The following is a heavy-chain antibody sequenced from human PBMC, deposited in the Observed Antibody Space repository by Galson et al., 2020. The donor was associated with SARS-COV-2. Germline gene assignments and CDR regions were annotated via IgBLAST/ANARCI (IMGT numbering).Heavy chain of an antibody. Sequence: GGSLRLSCAASGFSIRSYWMNWVRQAPGKGLEWVGNIKPDGSQKQYLDSVKGRFAISRDNAQNSVYLQMNSLRDEDTALYYCAKYDAVLLWGQGTMVTVSS. CDR2: IKPDGSQK. CDR3: AKYDAVLL. V-gene: IGHV3-7*01. J-gene: IGHJ3*01. CDR1: GFSIRSYW. D-gene: IGHD3-3*01.